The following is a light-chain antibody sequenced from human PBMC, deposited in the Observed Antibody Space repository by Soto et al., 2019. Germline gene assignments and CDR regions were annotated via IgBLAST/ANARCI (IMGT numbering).Light chain of an antibody. V-gene: IGKV4-1*01. J-gene: IGKJ2*01. CDR1: QSVLYSSNNMNY. CDR2: WAS. CDR3: QQCYNIRHT. Sequence: DIVMTQSPDSLTVSLGERANLTCKSSQSVLYSSNNMNYIDGYQQKPGQPHKLLIYWASSREPWVPDRCSGSESGADFNLSISSRQADDGAAYYGQQCYNIRHTVGQGPKL.